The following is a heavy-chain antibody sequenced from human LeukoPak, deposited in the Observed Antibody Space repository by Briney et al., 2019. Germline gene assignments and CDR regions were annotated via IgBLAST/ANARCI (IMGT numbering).Heavy chain of an antibody. CDR1: GGSISGYY. Sequence: PSETRSLTCTVSGGSISGYYWSWIRQPPGKGLEWIGYIYYSGSTNYNPSLKSRVTISVDTSKNQFSLKLSSVTAADTAVYYCARHPAAAAPGYWGQGTLVTVSS. D-gene: IGHD6-13*01. CDR2: IYYSGST. J-gene: IGHJ4*02. CDR3: ARHPAAAAPGY. V-gene: IGHV4-59*08.